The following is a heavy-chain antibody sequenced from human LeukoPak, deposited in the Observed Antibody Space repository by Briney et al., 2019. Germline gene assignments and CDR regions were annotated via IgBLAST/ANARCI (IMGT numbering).Heavy chain of an antibody. V-gene: IGHV1-18*01. Sequence: ASVKVSCKASGYTFTSYGISWVRQAPGQGLEWMGWISAYNGNTNYAQKLQGRVTMTTDTSTSTAYMELRSLRSDDTAVYYCARESLWEAASALFDYWGQGTLVTVSS. CDR2: ISAYNGNT. CDR3: ARESLWEAASALFDY. CDR1: GYTFTSYG. D-gene: IGHD1-26*01. J-gene: IGHJ4*02.